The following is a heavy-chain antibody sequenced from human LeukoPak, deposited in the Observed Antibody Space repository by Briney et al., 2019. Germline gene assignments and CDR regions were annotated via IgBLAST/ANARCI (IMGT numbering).Heavy chain of an antibody. Sequence: SETLSLTCTVSGGSISSYYWSWIRQPPGKGLEWIGEINHSGSTNYNPSLKSRVTISVDTSKNQFSLKLSSVTAADTAVYYCARGLNWNLAYYYYYMDVWGKGTTVTVSS. J-gene: IGHJ6*03. CDR1: GGSISSYY. D-gene: IGHD1-1*01. CDR3: ARGLNWNLAYYYYYMDV. V-gene: IGHV4-34*01. CDR2: INHSGST.